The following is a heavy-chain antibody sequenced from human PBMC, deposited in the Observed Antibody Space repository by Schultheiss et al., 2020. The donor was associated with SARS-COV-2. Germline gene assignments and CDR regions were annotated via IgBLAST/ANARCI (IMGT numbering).Heavy chain of an antibody. CDR3: ARGVRGYSYGYRRDKRSLDV. CDR2: IYYSGST. D-gene: IGHD5-18*01. CDR1: GGSISSGGYY. V-gene: IGHV4-61*08. J-gene: IGHJ6*02. Sequence: SQTLSLTCTVSGGSISSGGYYWSWIRQHPGKGLEWIGYIYYSGSTNYNPSLKSRVTISVDTSKNQFSLKLSSVTAADTAVYYCARGVRGYSYGYRRDKRSLDVWGQGITVTVSS.